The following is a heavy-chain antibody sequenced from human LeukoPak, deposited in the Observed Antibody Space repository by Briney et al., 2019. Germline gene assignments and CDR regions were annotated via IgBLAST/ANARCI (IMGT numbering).Heavy chain of an antibody. CDR1: GFTFSSYS. D-gene: IGHD2-2*01. CDR3: ARFPFYCSSTSCYYFDY. J-gene: IGHJ4*02. V-gene: IGHV3-21*01. Sequence: GGSLRLSCAASGFTFSSYSMNWFRQAPGKGLEWVSSISSSSSYIYYADSVKGRFTISRDNAKNSLYLQMNSLRAEDTAVYYCARFPFYCSSTSCYYFDYWGQGTLVTVSS. CDR2: ISSSSSYI.